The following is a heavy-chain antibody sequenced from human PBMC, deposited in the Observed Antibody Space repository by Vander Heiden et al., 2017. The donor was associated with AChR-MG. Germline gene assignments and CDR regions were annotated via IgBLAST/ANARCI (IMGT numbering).Heavy chain of an antibody. CDR2: INHSGST. CDR3: ARYVHYYYYGMDV. CDR1: GGSFSGYY. J-gene: IGHJ6*02. D-gene: IGHD3-16*01. V-gene: IGHV4-34*01. Sequence: QVQLQQWGAGLLKPSETLSLTCAVYGGSFSGYYWSWIRQPPGKGLEWIGEINHSGSTNYNPSLKSRVTISVDTSKNQFSLKLSSVTAADTAVYYCARYVHYYYYGMDVWGQGTTVTVSS.